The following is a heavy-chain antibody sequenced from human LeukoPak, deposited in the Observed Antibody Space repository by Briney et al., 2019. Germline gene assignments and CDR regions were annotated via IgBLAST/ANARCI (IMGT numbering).Heavy chain of an antibody. V-gene: IGHV3-30-3*01. Sequence: PGRSLRLSCAASGFTFSSYAMHWVRQAPGKGLEVVAVISYDGSNKYYADSVKGRFTISRDNSKDTLYLQMNSLRAEDTAVYYCARDYNILTGYFDYWGQGTLVTVSS. J-gene: IGHJ4*02. D-gene: IGHD3-9*01. CDR3: ARDYNILTGYFDY. CDR2: ISYDGSNK. CDR1: GFTFSSYA.